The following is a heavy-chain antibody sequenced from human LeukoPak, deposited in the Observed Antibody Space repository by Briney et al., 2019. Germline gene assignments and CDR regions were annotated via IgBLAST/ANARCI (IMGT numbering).Heavy chain of an antibody. J-gene: IGHJ4*02. Sequence: SQTLSLTCTVSGGSISSGSYYWSWIRQPAGKGLEWIGRIYTSGSTNYNPSLKSRVTISLDTSKNQFSLKLSSVTAADTAVYYCARGARGYYFDYWGQGTLVTVSP. V-gene: IGHV4-61*02. CDR2: IYTSGST. CDR3: ARGARGYYFDY. CDR1: GGSISSGSYY. D-gene: IGHD3-10*01.